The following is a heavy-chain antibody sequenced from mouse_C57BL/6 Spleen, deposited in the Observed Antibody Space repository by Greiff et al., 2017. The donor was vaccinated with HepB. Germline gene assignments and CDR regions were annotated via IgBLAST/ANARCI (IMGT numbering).Heavy chain of an antibody. CDR1: GYTFTSYW. V-gene: IGHV1-59*01. J-gene: IGHJ1*03. D-gene: IGHD2-4*01. CDR3: ASYDYDGD. Sequence: VQLQQPGAELVRPGTSVKLSCKASGYTFTSYWMHWVKQRPGQGLEWIGVIDPSDSYTNYNQKFKGKATLTVDTSSSTAYMQLSSLTSEDSAVYYCASYDYDGDWGTGTTVTVSS. CDR2: IDPSDSYT.